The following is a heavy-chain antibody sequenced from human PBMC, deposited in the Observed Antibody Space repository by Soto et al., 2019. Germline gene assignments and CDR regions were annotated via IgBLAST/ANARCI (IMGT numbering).Heavy chain of an antibody. Sequence: LRLSCAASGFTFSDYYMTWIRQAPGKGLEWVSYISSSGTGIYYPDSVKGRFTISRDNAKDSLYLQMSSLRAEDTAVYYCARAYSDAFDIWGQGTMVTVSS. CDR1: GFTFSDYY. CDR3: ARAYSDAFDI. D-gene: IGHD2-15*01. J-gene: IGHJ3*02. V-gene: IGHV3-11*01. CDR2: ISSSGTGI.